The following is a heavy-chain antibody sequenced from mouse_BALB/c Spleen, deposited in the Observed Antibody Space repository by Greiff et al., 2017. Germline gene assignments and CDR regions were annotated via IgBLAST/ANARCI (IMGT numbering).Heavy chain of an antibody. CDR2: IDPSDSYT. V-gene: IGHV1-69*02. J-gene: IGHJ1*01. CDR3: ARGDMRYFDV. Sequence: QVQLQQPGAELVKPGASVKLSCKASGYTFTSYWMHWVKQRPGQGLEWIGEIDPSDSYTNYNQKFKGKATLTVDKSSSTAYMQLSSLTSEDSAVYYCARGDMRYFDVWGAGTTVTVSS. D-gene: IGHD2-3*01. CDR1: GYTFTSYW.